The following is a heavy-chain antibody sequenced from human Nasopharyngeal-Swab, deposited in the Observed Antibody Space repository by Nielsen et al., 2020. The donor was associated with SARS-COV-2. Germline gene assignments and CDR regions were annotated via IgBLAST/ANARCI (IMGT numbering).Heavy chain of an antibody. CDR2: INHSGST. CDR1: GGSFSGYY. Sequence: SETLSLTCAVYGGSFSGYYWSWIRQPPGKGLEWIGEINHSGSTNYNPSPKSRVTISVDTSKNQFSLKLSSVTAADTAVYYCARGQGYYYGSGSHWFDPWGQGTLVTVSS. D-gene: IGHD3-10*01. CDR3: ARGQGYYYGSGSHWFDP. J-gene: IGHJ5*02. V-gene: IGHV4-34*01.